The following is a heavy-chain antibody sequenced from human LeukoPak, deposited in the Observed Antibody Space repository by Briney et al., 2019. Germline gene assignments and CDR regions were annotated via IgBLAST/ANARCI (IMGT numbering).Heavy chain of an antibody. Sequence: GRSLRLSCAASGFTFSSYAMHWVRQAPGKGLEWVAVISYDGSNKYYADSVKGRFTISRDNSKNTLYLQMNSLRAEDTAVYYCARGNVLLWFGELLFNWFDPWGQGTLVTVSS. CDR2: ISYDGSNK. V-gene: IGHV3-30-3*01. CDR1: GFTFSSYA. D-gene: IGHD3-10*01. J-gene: IGHJ5*02. CDR3: ARGNVLLWFGELLFNWFDP.